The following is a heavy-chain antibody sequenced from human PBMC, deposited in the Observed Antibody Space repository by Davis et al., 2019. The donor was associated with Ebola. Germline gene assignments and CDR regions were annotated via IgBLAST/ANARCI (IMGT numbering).Heavy chain of an antibody. Sequence: GSLRLSCAASGFTVSSNYMSWVRQPPGKGLEWIGEIYHSGSTNYNPSLKSRVTISVDKSKNQFSLKLSSVTAADTAVYYCARQSMALDYWGQGTLVTVSS. CDR3: ARQSMALDY. CDR2: IYHSGST. V-gene: IGHV4-4*02. CDR1: GFTVSSNY. D-gene: IGHD2/OR15-2a*01. J-gene: IGHJ4*02.